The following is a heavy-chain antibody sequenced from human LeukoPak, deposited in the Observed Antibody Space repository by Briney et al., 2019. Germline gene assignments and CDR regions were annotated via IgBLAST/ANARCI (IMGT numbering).Heavy chain of an antibody. J-gene: IGHJ4*02. CDR2: MYAGGST. D-gene: IGHD6-19*01. CDR1: GFTVSSKY. V-gene: IGHV3-53*01. CDR3: ARSGSGWLDY. Sequence: GGSLRLSCAASGFTVSSKYMSWLRQAPGKGLEWASVMYAGGSTYYADSVKGRFTISRDSSKSTLYLQMNSLRVEDTAMYYCARSGSGWLDYWGQATLVTVSS.